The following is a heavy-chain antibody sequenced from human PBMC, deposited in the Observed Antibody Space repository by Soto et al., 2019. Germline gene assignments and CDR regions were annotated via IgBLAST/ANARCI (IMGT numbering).Heavy chain of an antibody. CDR3: ARGGYCDTTTCYRLNAFDV. D-gene: IGHD2-2*01. CDR2: ISPSGSTI. CDR1: GLTFSSYE. Sequence: XASLRLSCAVSGLTFSSYEMDWVRQAPEKGLEWVSFISPSGSTIYADSVKGRFTISRDNAKNSLYLQMNSLRAEDTAVYYCARGGYCDTTTCYRLNAFDVWGQGTVVTVSS. J-gene: IGHJ3*01. V-gene: IGHV3-48*03.